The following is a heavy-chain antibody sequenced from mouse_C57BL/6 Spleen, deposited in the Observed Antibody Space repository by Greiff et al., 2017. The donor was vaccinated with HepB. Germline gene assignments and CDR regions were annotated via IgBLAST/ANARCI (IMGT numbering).Heavy chain of an antibody. V-gene: IGHV3-6*01. CDR1: GYSITSGYY. Sequence: DVKLVESGPGLVKPSQSLSLTCSVTGYSITSGYYWNWIRQFPGNKLEWMGYISYDGSNNYNPSLKNRISITRDTSKNQFFLKLNSVTTEDTATYYCARELNGAMDYWGQGTSVTVSS. CDR3: ARELNGAMDY. J-gene: IGHJ4*01. CDR2: ISYDGSN.